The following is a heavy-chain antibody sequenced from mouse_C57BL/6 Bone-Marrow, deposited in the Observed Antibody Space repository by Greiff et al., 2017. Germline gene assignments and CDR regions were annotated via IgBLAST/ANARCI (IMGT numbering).Heavy chain of an antibody. V-gene: IGHV1-50*01. Sequence: VKLQQPGAELVKPGASVKLSCKASGYTFTSYWMQWVKQRPGQGLEWIGEIDPSDSYTNYNQKFKGKATLTVDTSSRTAYMQLSSLTSEDSAVYYCAREAYYGSSYPFPYWGQGTLVTVSA. CDR2: IDPSDSYT. D-gene: IGHD1-1*01. J-gene: IGHJ3*01. CDR1: GYTFTSYW. CDR3: AREAYYGSSYPFPY.